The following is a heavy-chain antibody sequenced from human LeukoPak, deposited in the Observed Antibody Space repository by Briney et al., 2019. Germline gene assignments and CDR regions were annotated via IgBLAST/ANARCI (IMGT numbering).Heavy chain of an antibody. V-gene: IGHV3-66*01. Sequence: GSLRLSCAASGFSVSNNYLSWVRQPPGKGLEWVSVIHSGGRTKYADSVRDRFTISRDTAKNTVYLQMNSLRVDDTAAYYCARPGSASGYWVHWGQGTLVTVSS. CDR2: IHSGGRT. CDR1: GFSVSNNY. D-gene: IGHD3-3*01. CDR3: ARPGSASGYWVH. J-gene: IGHJ4*02.